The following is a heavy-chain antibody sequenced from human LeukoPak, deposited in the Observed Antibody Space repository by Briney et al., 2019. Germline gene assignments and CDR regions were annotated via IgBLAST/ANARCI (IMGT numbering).Heavy chain of an antibody. D-gene: IGHD3-22*01. J-gene: IGHJ4*02. CDR3: ARDGVIGYYYDSSGYPTFDY. CDR2: ISAYNGNT. V-gene: IGHV1-18*01. CDR1: GYTFTSYG. Sequence: ASVKVSCKASGYTFTSYGISWVRQAPGQGLEWMGWISAYNGNTNYAQKLQGRVTMTTDTSTSTAYMGLRSLRSDDTAVYYCARDGVIGYYYDSSGYPTFDYWGQGTLVTVSS.